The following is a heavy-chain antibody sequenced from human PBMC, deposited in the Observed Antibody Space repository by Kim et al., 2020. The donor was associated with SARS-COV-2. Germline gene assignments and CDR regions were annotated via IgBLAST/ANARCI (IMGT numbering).Heavy chain of an antibody. J-gene: IGHJ4*02. CDR3: AKDYSSSWYYFDY. V-gene: IGHV3-23*03. Sequence: YAGPGKGRFAISRDDSKNTLYLQMNSLRAEDTAVYYCAKDYSSSWYYFDYWGQGTLVTVSS. D-gene: IGHD6-13*01.